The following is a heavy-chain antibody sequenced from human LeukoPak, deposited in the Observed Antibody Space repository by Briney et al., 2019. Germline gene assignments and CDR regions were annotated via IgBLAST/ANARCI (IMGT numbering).Heavy chain of an antibody. V-gene: IGHV3-23*01. CDR3: AKAPPYYYDSSGDPFDY. Sequence: TGGSLRLSCAASGFTFSSYAMRWVRPAPGKGLEWVSAISGSGGSTYYEDSVKGRFTISRDNSKNTLYLQMNSLRAEDTAVYYCAKAPPYYYDSSGDPFDYWGQGTLVTVSS. CDR2: ISGSGGST. J-gene: IGHJ4*02. CDR1: GFTFSSYA. D-gene: IGHD3-22*01.